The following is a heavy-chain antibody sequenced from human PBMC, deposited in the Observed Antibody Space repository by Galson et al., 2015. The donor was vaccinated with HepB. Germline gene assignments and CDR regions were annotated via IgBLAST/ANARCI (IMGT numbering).Heavy chain of an antibody. CDR2: IWYDGNNK. Sequence: SLRLSCAASGFSFSTYGMHWVRQAPGKGLEWVAVIWYDGNNKDYADSVKGRFTISRDNSKNTLYLQMNSLRAEDTALYYCAKVFVGSASDYDEGIANWSQETMVTVAS. CDR3: AKVFVGSASDYDEGIAN. J-gene: IGHJ3*01. D-gene: IGHD3-16*01. V-gene: IGHV3-33*06. CDR1: GFSFSTYG.